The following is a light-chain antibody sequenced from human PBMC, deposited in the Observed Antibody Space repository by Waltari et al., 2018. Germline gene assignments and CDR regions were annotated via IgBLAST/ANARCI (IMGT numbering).Light chain of an antibody. CDR2: GAS. V-gene: IGKV1D-16*01. J-gene: IGKJ4*01. CDR3: QQYKSYPIT. CDR1: QDINIR. Sequence: DIQMTQSPSSLSASVGDRVTITCRASQDINIRLAWYQQKPESAPKSLIYGASSLQSGVPSRFSGSGSGTDFTLTISSLQPEDFATYYCQQYKSYPITFGGGTKVDIK.